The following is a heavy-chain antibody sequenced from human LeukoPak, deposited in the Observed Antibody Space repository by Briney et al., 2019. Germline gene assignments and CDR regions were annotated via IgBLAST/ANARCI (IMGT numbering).Heavy chain of an antibody. V-gene: IGHV1-3*01. J-gene: IGHJ4*02. D-gene: IGHD6-19*01. Sequence: ASVKVSCKASGYTFTIYAMHWVRQAPGQRLEWMGWINAGNGNTKYSQKFQGRVTITADESTSTAYMELSSLRSEDTAVYYCASPGDIAVAGYYFDYWGQGTLVTVSS. CDR2: INAGNGNT. CDR3: ASPGDIAVAGYYFDY. CDR1: GYTFTIYA.